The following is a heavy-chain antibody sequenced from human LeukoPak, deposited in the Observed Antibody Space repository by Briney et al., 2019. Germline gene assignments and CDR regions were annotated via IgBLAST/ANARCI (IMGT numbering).Heavy chain of an antibody. CDR2: ISGSSKYV. CDR3: ARDNGGWYERAYYLDY. Sequence: PGGSLRLSCAASGFTFSSYNMNWVRQAPGKGLEWVSSISGSSKYVYYADSVKGRFTISRDNAKNSLYLQLSSLRAGDTAVYYCARDNGGWYERAYYLDYWGQGTLVTVSS. CDR1: GFTFSSYN. V-gene: IGHV3-21*01. D-gene: IGHD6-19*01. J-gene: IGHJ4*02.